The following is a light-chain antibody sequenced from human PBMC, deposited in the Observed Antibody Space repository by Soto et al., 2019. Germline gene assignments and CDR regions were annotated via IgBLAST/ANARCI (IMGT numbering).Light chain of an antibody. J-gene: IGKJ4*01. CDR3: QPANSFPLT. CDR1: QDVSSW. V-gene: IGKV1-12*01. CDR2: SAS. Sequence: DIQVTQSPSSLSASVGDRVTITCRTSQDVSSWLAWYQQKPGKAPKLLIYSASTLQSGVPSRFSGSGSGTDFTLTISSLQPEDFATYYCQPANSFPLTFGGGTKVEIK.